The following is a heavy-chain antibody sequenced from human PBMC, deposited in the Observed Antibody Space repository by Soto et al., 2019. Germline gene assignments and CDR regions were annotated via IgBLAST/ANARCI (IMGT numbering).Heavy chain of an antibody. CDR1: GFTFSSYA. D-gene: IGHD4-17*01. CDR2: ISYDGSNK. J-gene: IGHJ4*02. CDR3: ARDSSGDYVFNY. V-gene: IGHV3-30-3*01. Sequence: QVQLVESGGGVVQPGRSLRLSCAASGFTFSSYAMHWVRQAPGKGLEWVAVISYDGSNKYYADSVKGRFTISRDNSKNTLYLQMNSLRAEDTAVYYCARDSSGDYVFNYWGQGTLVTVSS.